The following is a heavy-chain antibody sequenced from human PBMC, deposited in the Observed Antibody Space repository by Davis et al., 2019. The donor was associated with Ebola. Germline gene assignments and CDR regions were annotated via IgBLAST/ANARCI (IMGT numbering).Heavy chain of an antibody. CDR1: GFPFSRHW. V-gene: IGHV3-74*01. CDR2: INSDGSST. Sequence: GESLKLSCAASGFPFSRHWMHLVRQVPGKGLVWVSRINSDGSSTSYADSVKGRFTISRDNAKNTLYLQMNSLRAEDTAVYYCAKDVGTTGTTGWFYFDYWGQGTLVTVSS. CDR3: AKDVGTTGTTGWFYFDY. D-gene: IGHD1-1*01. J-gene: IGHJ4*02.